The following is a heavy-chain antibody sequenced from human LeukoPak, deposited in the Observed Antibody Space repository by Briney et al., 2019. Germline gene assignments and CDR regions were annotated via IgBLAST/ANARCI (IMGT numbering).Heavy chain of an antibody. D-gene: IGHD3-10*01. CDR1: GGTFSSYA. CDR3: AREILNYYGSGSSEYYFDY. J-gene: IGHJ4*02. CDR2: IIPILGIA. V-gene: IGHV1-69*04. Sequence: AASVKVSCKASGGTFSSYAISWVQQAPGQGLEWMGRIIPILGIANYAQKFQGRATITADKSTSTAYMELSSLRSEDTAVYYCAREILNYYGSGSSEYYFDYWAREPWSPSPQ.